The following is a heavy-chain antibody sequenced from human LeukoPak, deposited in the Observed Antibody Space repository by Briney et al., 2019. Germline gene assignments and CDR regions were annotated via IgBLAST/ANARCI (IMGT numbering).Heavy chain of an antibody. Sequence: ASVTVSCKASGYTFTGYYMHLVRQAPGQGLEWMAWINPNSGGTNYAQKFQGRVTMTRDTSISTAYMELSRLRSDDTAVYYCARLLYSSGWLVFDPWGQGTLVTVSS. CDR1: GYTFTGYY. J-gene: IGHJ5*02. D-gene: IGHD6-19*01. CDR2: INPNSGGT. V-gene: IGHV1-2*02. CDR3: ARLLYSSGWLVFDP.